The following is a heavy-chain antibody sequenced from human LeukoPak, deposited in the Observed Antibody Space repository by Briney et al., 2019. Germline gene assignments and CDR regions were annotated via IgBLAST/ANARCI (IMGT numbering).Heavy chain of an antibody. D-gene: IGHD2-2*01. J-gene: IGHJ4*02. CDR3: ARVQYQLLQGLDY. CDR2: ISPIFGTA. CDR1: GGTFSSYA. Sequence: GSSVKVSCKASGGTFSSYAISWVRQAPGQGLEWVGGISPIFGTANYAQKFQGRVTITADESTSTAYMELSSLRSEDTAVYYCARVQYQLLQGLDYWGQGTLVTVSS. V-gene: IGHV1-69*01.